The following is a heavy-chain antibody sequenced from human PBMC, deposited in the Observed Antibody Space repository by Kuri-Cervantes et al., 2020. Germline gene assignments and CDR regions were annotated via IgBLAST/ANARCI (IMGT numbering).Heavy chain of an antibody. D-gene: IGHD3-3*01. V-gene: IGHV3-9*01. J-gene: IGHJ4*02. CDR3: AKDLFGVVIKGLFDY. CDR1: GFTFNSYA. Sequence: SLKISCAASGFTFNSYAMNWVRQAPGKGLEWVSGISWNSGSIGYADSVKGRFTISRDNAKNSLYLQMNSLRAEDTALYYCAKDLFGVVIKGLFDYWGQGTLVTVSS. CDR2: ISWNSGSI.